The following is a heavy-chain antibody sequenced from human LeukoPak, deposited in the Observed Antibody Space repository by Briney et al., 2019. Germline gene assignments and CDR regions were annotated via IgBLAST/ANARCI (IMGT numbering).Heavy chain of an antibody. V-gene: IGHV3-11*01. CDR2: IGRSGSTI. D-gene: IGHD3-22*01. CDR3: ARREAYYYDTGGYSIDAFDI. Sequence: GGSLRLSCAASGFTFSDYYMTWTRQAPGKGLEWVSYIGRSGSTIYYANSVKGRFTISRDNAKNSLYLQMNSLRAEDTAVYYCARREAYYYDTGGYSIDAFDIWGQGTMVTVSS. CDR1: GFTFSDYY. J-gene: IGHJ3*02.